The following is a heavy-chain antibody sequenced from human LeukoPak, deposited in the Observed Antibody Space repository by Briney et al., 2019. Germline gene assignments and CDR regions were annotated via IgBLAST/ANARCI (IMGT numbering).Heavy chain of an antibody. V-gene: IGHV3-7*03. CDR3: ARAVTSTEGY. J-gene: IGHJ4*02. CDR2: LNEDGNRK. CDR1: GFNFNTYW. Sequence: GGSLRLSCAASGFNFNTYWMTWVRQAPGKGLEWVASLNEDGNRKYYVDSVKGRFTISRDNARKSLYLEMNSLRAEDTAVCYCARAVTSTEGYWGQGTLVTVSS.